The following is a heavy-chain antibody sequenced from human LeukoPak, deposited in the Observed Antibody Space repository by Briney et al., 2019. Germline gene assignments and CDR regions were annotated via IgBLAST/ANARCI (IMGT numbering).Heavy chain of an antibody. CDR1: GFTFSDYS. Sequence: GGSLRLSCAASGFTFSDYSTNWTRQAPGKGLEWVSYISSSGSTIYYADSVKGRFTISRDNAKNSLYLQMNSLRAEDTAVYYCARDRRGAAAGDWGQGTMVTVSS. D-gene: IGHD1-26*01. CDR3: ARDRRGAAAGD. CDR2: ISSSGSTI. V-gene: IGHV3-11*04. J-gene: IGHJ3*01.